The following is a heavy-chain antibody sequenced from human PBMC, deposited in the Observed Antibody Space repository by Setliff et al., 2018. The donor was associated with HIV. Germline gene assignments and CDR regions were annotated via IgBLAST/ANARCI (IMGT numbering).Heavy chain of an antibody. CDR2: ISAYNGNT. CDR3: ARDRSLRYFDWLGDY. Sequence: ASVKVSCKASGYTFTSDGISWVRQAPGQGLEWMGWISAYNGNTNYAQKLQGRVTITTDTSTSTAYMELRSLRSDDTAVYYCARDRSLRYFDWLGDYWGQGTLVTVSS. D-gene: IGHD3-9*01. V-gene: IGHV1-18*01. CDR1: GYTFTSDG. J-gene: IGHJ4*02.